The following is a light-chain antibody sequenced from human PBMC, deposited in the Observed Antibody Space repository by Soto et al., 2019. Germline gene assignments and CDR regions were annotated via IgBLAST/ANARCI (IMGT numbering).Light chain of an antibody. CDR2: AAS. V-gene: IGKV3-15*01. J-gene: IGKJ4*01. Sequence: EIVMAQSPVTLSVSPGERATLSCRASQSVNRNVAWYQQKSGQPPRLPIYAASTRVVGLPARFSGSGSGTEFTLTIGPLQYEDFAVYYCQQYEKGPPLTFGGGTRV. CDR1: QSVNRN. CDR3: QQYEKGPPLT.